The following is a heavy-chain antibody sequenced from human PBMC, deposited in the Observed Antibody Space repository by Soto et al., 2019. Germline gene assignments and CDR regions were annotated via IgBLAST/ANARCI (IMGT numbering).Heavy chain of an antibody. D-gene: IGHD6-13*01. CDR2: IIPNFGTP. CDR1: GGTFSSYG. CDR3: ARDGRSSSYDY. J-gene: IGHJ4*02. V-gene: IGHV1-69*18. Sequence: QVQLVQSGAEVKKPGSSVKVSCKSSGGTFSSYGINWVRQAPGQGPEWMGMIIPNFGTPKYAQKFQGRVTITADESTSTSYMELSSLRSEDTAMYYCARDGRSSSYDYWGQGTLVTVSS.